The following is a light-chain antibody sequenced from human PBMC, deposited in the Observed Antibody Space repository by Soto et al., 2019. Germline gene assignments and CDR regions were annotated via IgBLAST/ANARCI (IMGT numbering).Light chain of an antibody. CDR2: EAT. CDR1: QGLKF. Sequence: DMQRAQSASSVAASGGGTVTITCRASQGLKFLAWYQQKPGKTPRLLIYEATNLQSGVPPRFSGSGSGTDFTLTISSLQPEDFATYFCQQANSFPITFGQGTRLEIK. V-gene: IGKV1-12*01. J-gene: IGKJ5*01. CDR3: QQANSFPIT.